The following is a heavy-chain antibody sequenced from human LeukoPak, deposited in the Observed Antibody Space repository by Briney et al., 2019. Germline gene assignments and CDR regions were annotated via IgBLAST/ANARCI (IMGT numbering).Heavy chain of an antibody. CDR2: ISDSGHSA. CDR1: GFTFSSYS. V-gene: IGHV3-23*01. D-gene: IGHD4-23*01. J-gene: IGHJ4*02. CDR3: AKNQMTSVAILDY. Sequence: PGRSLRLSCAASGFTFSSYSMHWVRQAPAKGLEWVSGISDSGHSANYADSVKGRFTISRDNSKNMLYLQMNSLRAEDTAVYYCAKNQMTSVAILDYWGQGTLVTVSS.